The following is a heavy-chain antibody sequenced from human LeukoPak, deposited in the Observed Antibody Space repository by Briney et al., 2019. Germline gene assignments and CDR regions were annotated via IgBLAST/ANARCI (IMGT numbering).Heavy chain of an antibody. D-gene: IGHD3-3*01. CDR1: GYTFTSYG. CDR3: ARDFDYDFWSGYCGEPKNWFDP. V-gene: IGHV1-18*01. Sequence: ASVKVSCKASGYTFTSYGISWVRQAPGQGLEWMGWISAYNGNTNYAQKLQGRVTMTTDTSTSTAYMELRSLRSDDTAVYYCARDFDYDFWSGYCGEPKNWFDPWGQGTLVTVSS. J-gene: IGHJ5*02. CDR2: ISAYNGNT.